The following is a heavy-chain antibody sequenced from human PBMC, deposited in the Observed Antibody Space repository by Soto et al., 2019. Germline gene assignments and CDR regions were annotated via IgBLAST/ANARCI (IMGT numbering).Heavy chain of an antibody. CDR2: IYHRGST. CDR3: AAINYDILTGSDY. V-gene: IGHV4-4*02. Sequence: QVQLQESGPGLVKPSGTLSLTCAVSGGSISSSNWWSWVRQPPGKGMEWIGEIYHRGSTNYNPSLKSRVTRSVDKSRDQVSLKLSSVTAADTAVYYCAAINYDILTGSDYWGQGTLVTVSS. J-gene: IGHJ4*02. CDR1: GGSISSSNW. D-gene: IGHD3-9*01.